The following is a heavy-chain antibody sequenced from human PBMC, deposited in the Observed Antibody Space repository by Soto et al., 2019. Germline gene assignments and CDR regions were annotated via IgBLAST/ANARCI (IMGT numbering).Heavy chain of an antibody. D-gene: IGHD6-13*01. CDR1: GFTFSTYG. Sequence: QVQLVESGGGVVQPGRSLRLSCAASGFTFSTYGMHWVRQAPDKGLEWVAVISDDGSSKYYVDSVKGRFTISRDNSKNTLYLQMNSLRAEDTAVYYCAKDRSRSSWSAPDFDYWGQGTLVTVSS. J-gene: IGHJ4*02. CDR3: AKDRSRSSWSAPDFDY. V-gene: IGHV3-30*18. CDR2: ISDDGSSK.